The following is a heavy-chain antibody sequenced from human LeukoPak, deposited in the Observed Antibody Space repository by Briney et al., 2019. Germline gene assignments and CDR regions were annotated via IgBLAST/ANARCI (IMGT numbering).Heavy chain of an antibody. CDR3: VKWTNYYFAL. J-gene: IGHJ2*01. CDR1: GFSLSSHG. Sequence: GGSLRLSCVVSGFSLSSHGMHWVRHAPGKGLEDVSAISSNGISTFYANSVKGRFTISRDDSKNTVYLQMGSLRAEDMAVYYCVKWTNYYFALRGRGTLVTVSS. CDR2: ISSNGIST. D-gene: IGHD2-8*01. V-gene: IGHV3-64*01.